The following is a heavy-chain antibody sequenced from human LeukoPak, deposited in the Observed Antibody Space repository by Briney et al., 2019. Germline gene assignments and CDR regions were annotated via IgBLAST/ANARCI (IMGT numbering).Heavy chain of an antibody. CDR3: LAGSFDY. D-gene: IGHD6-19*01. V-gene: IGHV3-30*03. CDR2: IPYDGSNK. J-gene: IGHJ4*02. CDR1: GFTFSSYG. Sequence: GGSLRLSCAASGFTFSSYGMHWVRQAPGKGLEWVAVIPYDGSNKYYADSVKGRFTISRDNSKNTLYLQMNSLRAEDTAVYYCLAGSFDYWGQGTLVTVSS.